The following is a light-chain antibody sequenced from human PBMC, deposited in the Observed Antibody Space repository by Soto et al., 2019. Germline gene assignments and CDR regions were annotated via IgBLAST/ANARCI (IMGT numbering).Light chain of an antibody. CDR1: QSIGKD. Sequence: EIVMRQSPVTLSVSPGEGATLSCWASQSIGKDVAWYQQRPGQAPRLLIYGAYTRAPGIPARFSGRGSGTDFTLTISGLLSEDFALYYCQQYHNWPRTFGQGTNV. CDR3: QQYHNWPRT. J-gene: IGKJ1*01. V-gene: IGKV3-15*01. CDR2: GAY.